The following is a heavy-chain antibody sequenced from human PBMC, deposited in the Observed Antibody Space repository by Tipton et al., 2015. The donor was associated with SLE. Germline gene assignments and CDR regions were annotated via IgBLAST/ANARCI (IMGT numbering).Heavy chain of an antibody. Sequence: SLRLSCAASGFTFSSYEMNWVRQAPGKGLEWVSYISSSCSTIYYADSVKGRFTISRDNAKNSLYLQMNSLRAEDTAVYYCARGSPYYMDVWGKGTTVTVSS. V-gene: IGHV3-48*03. D-gene: IGHD6-13*01. CDR1: GFTFSSYE. J-gene: IGHJ6*03. CDR2: ISSSCSTI. CDR3: ARGSPYYMDV.